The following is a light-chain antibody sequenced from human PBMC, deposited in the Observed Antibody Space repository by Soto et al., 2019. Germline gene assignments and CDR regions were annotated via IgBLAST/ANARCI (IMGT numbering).Light chain of an antibody. J-gene: IGKJ3*01. CDR2: EAS. V-gene: IGKV1-39*01. Sequence: DIRMTQSPSSLSASVGDRVTITCRASQTINTYLNWYQQKPGKAPKLLIFEASSLQSGVPSRFSGSGSRTDFTLSISSLQPEDFATYYCQQSSTAPFTFGPGTKVDIK. CDR1: QTINTY. CDR3: QQSSTAPFT.